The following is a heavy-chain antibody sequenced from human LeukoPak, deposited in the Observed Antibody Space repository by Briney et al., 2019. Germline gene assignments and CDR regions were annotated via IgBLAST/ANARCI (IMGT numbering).Heavy chain of an antibody. D-gene: IGHD4-23*01. J-gene: IGHJ4*02. CDR3: GRDLIDYGGNIVY. CDR2: ISGHNGNT. CDR1: GYTFTSYG. Sequence: ASVKVSCKASGYTFTSYGISWVRQALGQGLEWMGWISGHNGNTNYAQKVQGRVTMTTDTSTSTAYMELRGLRSDDTAVYYCGRDLIDYGGNIVYWGQGTLVTVSS. V-gene: IGHV1-18*01.